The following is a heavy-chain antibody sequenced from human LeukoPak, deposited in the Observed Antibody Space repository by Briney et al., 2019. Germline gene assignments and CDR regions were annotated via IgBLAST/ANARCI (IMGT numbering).Heavy chain of an antibody. J-gene: IGHJ6*02. D-gene: IGHD3-22*01. V-gene: IGHV4-34*01. CDR2: INHSGST. CDR3: ARTLRSTRGYYYDSSGYYYYYGMDV. Sequence: SETLSLTCAVYGGSFSGYYWSWIRQPPGKGLEWIGEINHSGSTNYNPSLKRRVTISVDTSKNQFSLKLSSVTAADTAVYYCARTLRSTRGYYYDSSGYYYYYGMDVWGQGTTVTVSS. CDR1: GGSFSGYY.